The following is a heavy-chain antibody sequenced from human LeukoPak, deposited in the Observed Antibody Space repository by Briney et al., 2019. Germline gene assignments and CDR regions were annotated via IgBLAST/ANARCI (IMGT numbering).Heavy chain of an antibody. Sequence: GESLKISCKGSGYSFTSYWIGWVRQMPGKGLEWMGIIYPGGSDTRYSPSFQGQVTISADKSISTAYLQWSSLKASDTAMYYCARNYYGSGSYYLVFDIWGQGTMVTVSS. CDR2: IYPGGSDT. D-gene: IGHD3-10*01. V-gene: IGHV5-51*01. J-gene: IGHJ3*02. CDR1: GYSFTSYW. CDR3: ARNYYGSGSYYLVFDI.